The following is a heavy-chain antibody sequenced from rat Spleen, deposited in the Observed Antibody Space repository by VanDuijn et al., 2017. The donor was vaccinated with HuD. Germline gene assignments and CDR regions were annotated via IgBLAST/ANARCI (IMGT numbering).Heavy chain of an antibody. CDR2: FSYDGFTT. CDR3: ARQDTSGYSNWFAY. J-gene: IGHJ2*01. Sequence: ELQLVESGGGLVQPGRSMKLSCAASGFTFNNYGMAWVRQAPTKGLEWVAAFSYDGFTTYYRDSVKGRFTISRDNTKSTLYLQVDSLRSEDTATYYCARQDTSGYSNWFAYWGQGVMVTVSS. CDR1: GFTFNNYG. D-gene: IGHD4-3*01. V-gene: IGHV5-29*01.